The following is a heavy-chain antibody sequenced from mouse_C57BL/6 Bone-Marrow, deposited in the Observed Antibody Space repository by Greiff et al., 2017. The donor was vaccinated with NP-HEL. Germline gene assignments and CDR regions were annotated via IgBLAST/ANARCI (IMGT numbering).Heavy chain of an antibody. Sequence: LVESGAELARPGASVKLSCKASGYTFTSYGISWVKQRTGQGLEWIGEIYPRSGNTYYNEKCKGKATLTADKSSSTAYMELRGLTSEDSAVYFCTRLPHYYAMDYWGQGTSVTVSS. J-gene: IGHJ4*01. CDR2: IYPRSGNT. CDR3: TRLPHYYAMDY. V-gene: IGHV1-81*01. CDR1: GYTFTSYG.